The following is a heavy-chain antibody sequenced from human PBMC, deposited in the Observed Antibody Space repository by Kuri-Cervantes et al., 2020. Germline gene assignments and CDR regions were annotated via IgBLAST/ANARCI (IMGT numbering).Heavy chain of an antibody. CDR1: GFTVSNNY. CDR2: IYSGGST. J-gene: IGHJ6*02. D-gene: IGHD3-16*01. V-gene: IGHV3-53*01. Sequence: LSLTCAASGFTVSNNYMSWVRQAPGKGLEWVSVIYSGGSTYYAGSVKGRFTISRDNAKNSLYLQMNSLRAEDTAVYYCARSKGERYYYYYGMDVWGQGTTVTVSS. CDR3: ARSKGERYYYYYGMDV.